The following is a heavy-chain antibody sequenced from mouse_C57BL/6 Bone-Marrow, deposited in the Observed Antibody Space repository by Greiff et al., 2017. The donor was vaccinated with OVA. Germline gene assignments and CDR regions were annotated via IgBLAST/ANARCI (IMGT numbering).Heavy chain of an antibody. CDR1: GYTFTDYY. Sequence: VQLQQSGPVLVKPGASVKMSCKASGYTFTDYYMNWVKQSHGKSLEWIGVINPYNGGTSYNQKFKGKATLTVDKSSSTAYMELNSLTSEDSAVYYCARGVYGNRFDYWGQGTTLTVSS. CDR3: ARGVYGNRFDY. J-gene: IGHJ2*01. CDR2: INPYNGGT. V-gene: IGHV1-19*01. D-gene: IGHD2-1*01.